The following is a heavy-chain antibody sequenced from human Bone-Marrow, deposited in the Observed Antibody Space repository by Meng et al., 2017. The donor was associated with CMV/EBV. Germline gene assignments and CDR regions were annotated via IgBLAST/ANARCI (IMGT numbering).Heavy chain of an antibody. CDR2: IKQDGSEK. V-gene: IGHV3-7*01. D-gene: IGHD2-2*01. CDR3: ARDRLRGVVVPAATLNWFDP. CDR1: GFTFSSYW. Sequence: GGSLRLSCAASGFTFSSYWISWVRQAPGKGLEWVANIKQDGSEKYYVDSVKGRFTISRDNAKNSLYLQMNSLRAEDTAVYYCARDRLRGVVVPAATLNWFDPWGQGTLVTVSS. J-gene: IGHJ5*02.